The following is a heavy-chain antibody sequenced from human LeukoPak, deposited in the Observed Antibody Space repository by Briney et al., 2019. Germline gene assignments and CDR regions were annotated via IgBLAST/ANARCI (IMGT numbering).Heavy chain of an antibody. D-gene: IGHD6-6*01. Sequence: ASVKVSCKASGYTFTKYAMNWVRQATGQGLEWMGWMNPNSGNTGYAQKFQGRVTITRNTSISTAYMELSSLRSEDTAIYYCARADGSSSIDYYHLDVWGKGTTVTVSS. CDR3: ARADGSSSIDYYHLDV. CDR2: MNPNSGNT. V-gene: IGHV1-8*03. CDR1: GYTFTKYA. J-gene: IGHJ6*03.